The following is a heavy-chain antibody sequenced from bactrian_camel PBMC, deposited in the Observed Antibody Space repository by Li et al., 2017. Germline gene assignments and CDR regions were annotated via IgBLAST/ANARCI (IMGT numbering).Heavy chain of an antibody. CDR3: TAEQMGWSWYNH. Sequence: VQPGGSLMLSCFTSGFTFRTSHMTWVRQAPGKDREGVAGIDSDGTTTYAESVKGRFTITRDNAKNTVYLQINSLIAEDTALYYCTAEQMGWSWYNHWGQGTQVTVS. J-gene: IGHJ4*01. D-gene: IGHD5*01. CDR1: GFTFRTSH. V-gene: IGHV3S10*01. CDR2: IDSDGTT.